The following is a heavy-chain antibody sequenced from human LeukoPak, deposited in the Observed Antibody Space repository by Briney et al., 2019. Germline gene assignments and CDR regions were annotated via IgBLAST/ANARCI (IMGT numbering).Heavy chain of an antibody. CDR1: GYSISSGHF. V-gene: IGHV4-38-2*02. J-gene: IGHJ3*02. Sequence: SETLSLTCTVSGYSISSGHFWGWIRQPPGKGLEWIGSIFHRGSTYYNPSLKSRVTISVDTSKNQFSLNLSSVTAADTAVYFCARGPYSYDSSGAFDIWGQGTMVTVSS. CDR3: ARGPYSYDSSGAFDI. D-gene: IGHD3-22*01. CDR2: IFHRGST.